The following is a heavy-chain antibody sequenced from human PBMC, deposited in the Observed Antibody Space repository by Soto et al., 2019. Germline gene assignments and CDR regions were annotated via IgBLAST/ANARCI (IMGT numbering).Heavy chain of an antibody. CDR3: ARGVDYYDYSGYSTIGLYFDD. CDR2: IIPIFGTA. J-gene: IGHJ4*02. CDR1: GGAFRLYG. V-gene: IGHV1-69*01. D-gene: IGHD3-22*01. Sequence: GPQLKVSCKGPGGAFRLYGLSRVRRGPGKGREGGGGIIPIFGTAYNAQKFQGRATITADESTNTAYMEPSSLRSEDTAVYYCARGVDYYDYSGYSTIGLYFDDWGQGTQVTVSS.